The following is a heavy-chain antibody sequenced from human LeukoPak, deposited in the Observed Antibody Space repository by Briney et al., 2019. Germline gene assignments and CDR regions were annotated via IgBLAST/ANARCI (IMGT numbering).Heavy chain of an antibody. CDR1: GYTFTSYY. V-gene: IGHV1-2*02. J-gene: IGHJ4*02. CDR3: ARLRHASYNFDY. D-gene: IGHD3-10*01. CDR2: INPNSDGA. Sequence: ASVKVSCKASGYTFTSYYMHWVRQAPGQGLEWMGWINPNSDGANYAQKFQGRVTMTRDTSISTAFMELSRLRSDDTAVYYCARLRHASYNFDYWGQGTLVTVSS.